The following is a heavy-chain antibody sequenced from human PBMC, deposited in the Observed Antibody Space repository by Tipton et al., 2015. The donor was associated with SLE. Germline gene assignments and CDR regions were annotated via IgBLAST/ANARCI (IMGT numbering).Heavy chain of an antibody. CDR3: ARAYYYDFWSGFGGFDY. Sequence: TLSLTCTVSGGSITSYYWSWIRQPAGKGLEWIGRIYTSGSTNYNPSLKSRVTLSVDTSKNQFSLKLSSVTAADTAVYYCARAYYYDFWSGFGGFDYWGQGTLVTVSS. V-gene: IGHV4-4*07. CDR2: IYTSGST. CDR1: GGSITSYY. J-gene: IGHJ4*02. D-gene: IGHD3-3*01.